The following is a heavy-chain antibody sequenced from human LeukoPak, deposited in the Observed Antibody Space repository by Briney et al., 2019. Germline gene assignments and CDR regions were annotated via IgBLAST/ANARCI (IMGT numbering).Heavy chain of an antibody. CDR1: GGSISSSSYY. CDR2: IYYSGST. CDR3: AMGLQLRWLHFDY. Sequence: SETLSLTCTVSGGSISSSSYYWGWIRQPPGKGLEWIGSIYYSGSTYYNPSLKSRVTISVDTSKNQFSLKLSSVTAADTAVCYCAMGLQLRWLHFDYWGQGTLVTVSS. V-gene: IGHV4-39*01. D-gene: IGHD4-23*01. J-gene: IGHJ4*02.